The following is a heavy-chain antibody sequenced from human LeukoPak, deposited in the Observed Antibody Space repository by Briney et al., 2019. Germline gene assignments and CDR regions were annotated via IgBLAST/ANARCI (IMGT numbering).Heavy chain of an antibody. J-gene: IGHJ6*03. CDR3: TTYPTYYDFWSGSLYMDV. Sequence: GGSLRLSCAASGFTFSNAWMSWVRQAPWKGLEWVGRIKSKTDGGTTDYAAPVKGRFTISRDDSKNTLYLQMNSLKTEDTAVYYCTTYPTYYDFWSGSLYMDVWGKGTTVTVSS. V-gene: IGHV3-15*01. D-gene: IGHD3-3*01. CDR2: IKSKTDGGTT. CDR1: GFTFSNAW.